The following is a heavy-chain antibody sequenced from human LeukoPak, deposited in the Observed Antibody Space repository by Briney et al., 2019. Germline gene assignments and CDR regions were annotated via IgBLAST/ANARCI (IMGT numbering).Heavy chain of an antibody. CDR2: IRGRDGRP. CDR3: AKDVYGDYGGLDH. CDR1: GFPFSTYA. V-gene: IGHV3-23*01. D-gene: IGHD4-17*01. Sequence: GGSLRLSCAASGFPFSTYAISWVRQAPGKGQEWVSSIRGRDGRPHYADSVKGRFSISRDNSKISMYLQMNSLRAGDTSVYYCAKDVYGDYGGLDHWGQGTLVTVSS. J-gene: IGHJ4*02.